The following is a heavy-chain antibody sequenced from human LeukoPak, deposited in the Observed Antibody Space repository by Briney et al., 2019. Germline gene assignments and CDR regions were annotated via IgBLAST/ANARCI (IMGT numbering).Heavy chain of an antibody. CDR1: GFTFSSYA. CDR3: ALRTFSSGWSFDI. V-gene: IGHV3-23*01. J-gene: IGHJ3*02. Sequence: SGGSLRLSCAASGFTFSSYAMSWVRQAPGKGLEWVSAISGSGGSTYYADSVKGRFTISRDNSKNTLYLQMNSLRAEDTAVYYCALRTFSSGWSFDIWGQGTMVTVSS. CDR2: ISGSGGST. D-gene: IGHD6-19*01.